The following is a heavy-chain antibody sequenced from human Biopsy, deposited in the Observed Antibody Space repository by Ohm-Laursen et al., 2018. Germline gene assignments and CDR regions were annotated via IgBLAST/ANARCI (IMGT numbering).Heavy chain of an antibody. CDR3: ARDRGYYSDRTVPGYFDL. CDR1: GDSISSYY. CDR2: VYYTGST. J-gene: IGHJ2*01. Sequence: PSDTLSLTCAVSGDSISSYYWSWIRQPPGKGLQWIGYVYYTGSTDYNPSLQSRVTISVDTSKNHFSLRLRSMTPADTAIYYCARDRGYYSDRTVPGYFDLWGRGTLVTVSS. V-gene: IGHV4-59*01. D-gene: IGHD3-22*01.